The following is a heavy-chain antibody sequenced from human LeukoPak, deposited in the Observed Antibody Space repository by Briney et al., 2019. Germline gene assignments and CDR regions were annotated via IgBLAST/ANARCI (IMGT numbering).Heavy chain of an antibody. CDR3: AKNGGDSYGTGHFDY. CDR1: GFTFSSYA. CDR2: ISGSGGGT. Sequence: LPGGSLRLSCVASGFTFSSYAMTWVRQAPGKGLEWVSAISGSGGGTYYADSVKGRFTISRDNSKNRLYLQMNSLRAEDTAVYYCAKNGGDSYGTGHFDYWGQGTLVTVSS. V-gene: IGHV3-23*01. J-gene: IGHJ4*02. D-gene: IGHD5-18*01.